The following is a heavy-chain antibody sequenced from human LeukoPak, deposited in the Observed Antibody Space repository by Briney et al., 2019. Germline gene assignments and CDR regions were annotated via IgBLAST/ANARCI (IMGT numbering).Heavy chain of an antibody. Sequence: SETLSFTCAVYSLSLSGYYSSWIRQPPGKGLEWIGEINHSGSTNYNPSLKRRVTISVDTSKNQFSLKLSSVTAAETAVYYCARGAMAVYWGQGTLVTVSS. V-gene: IGHV4-34*01. J-gene: IGHJ4*02. CDR1: SLSLSGYY. D-gene: IGHD5-18*01. CDR2: INHSGST. CDR3: ARGAMAVY.